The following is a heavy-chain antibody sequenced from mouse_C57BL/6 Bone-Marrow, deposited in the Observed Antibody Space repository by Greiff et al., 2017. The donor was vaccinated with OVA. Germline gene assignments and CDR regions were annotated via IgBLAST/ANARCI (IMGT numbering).Heavy chain of an antibody. J-gene: IGHJ2*01. D-gene: IGHD2-4*01. V-gene: IGHV1-81*01. Sequence: QVQLQQSGAELARPGASVKLSCKASGYTFTSYGISWVKQRTGQGLEWIGEIYPRSGNTYSNEKFKGKATLTADKSSSTAYMELRSLTSEDSAVYFCASVYDYGDYFDYWGQGTTRTVSS. CDR1: GYTFTSYG. CDR2: IYPRSGNT. CDR3: ASVYDYGDYFDY.